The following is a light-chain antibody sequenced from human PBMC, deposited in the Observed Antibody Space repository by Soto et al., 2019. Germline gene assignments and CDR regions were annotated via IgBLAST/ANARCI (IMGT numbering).Light chain of an antibody. CDR3: QQYNNWPPWT. CDR1: QSVGSN. CDR2: GAS. V-gene: IGKV3-15*01. J-gene: IGKJ1*01. Sequence: IEMTQSPATLSVSPGERATLSCRASQSVGSNLAWYQRRPGQAPRLIIYGASTRATGIPARFSGSGSGTEFTLTIGSLQSEDFAVYYCQQYNNWPPWTFGQGTKVEIK.